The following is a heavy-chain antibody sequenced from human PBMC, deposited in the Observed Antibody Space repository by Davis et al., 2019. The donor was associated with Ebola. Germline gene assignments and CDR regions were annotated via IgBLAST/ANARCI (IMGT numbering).Heavy chain of an antibody. Sequence: PSETLSLTCAVYGGSFSGYYWSWIRQPPGKGLEWIGEINHSGSTNYNPSLKSRVTISVDTSKNQFSLKLSSVTAADTAVYYCARSKLEYSGYDKDFDYWGQGTLVTVSS. D-gene: IGHD5-12*01. CDR2: INHSGST. J-gene: IGHJ4*02. CDR3: ARSKLEYSGYDKDFDY. V-gene: IGHV4-34*01. CDR1: GGSFSGYY.